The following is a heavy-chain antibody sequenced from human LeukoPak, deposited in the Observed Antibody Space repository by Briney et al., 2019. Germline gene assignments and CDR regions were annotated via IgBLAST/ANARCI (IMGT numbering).Heavy chain of an antibody. CDR2: ISAYNGNT. J-gene: IGHJ4*02. Sequence: ASVKVSCKASGYTFSSYGISWVRQAPGQGLKWMGWISAYNGNTNYAQRLQGRITMTRDTSTSTAYMEVRSLRSDDTAMYYCARGDTGYDHFDYWGQGTLVTVSS. V-gene: IGHV1-18*01. CDR1: GYTFSSYG. D-gene: IGHD5-12*01. CDR3: ARGDTGYDHFDY.